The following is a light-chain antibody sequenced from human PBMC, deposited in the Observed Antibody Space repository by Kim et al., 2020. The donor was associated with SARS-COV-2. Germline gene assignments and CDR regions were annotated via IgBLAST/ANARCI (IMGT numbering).Light chain of an antibody. Sequence: SYEPTQPPSVSVSPGQTASITCSGEKLEDKYVCWYQQKAGQSPVLLLYQDTKWPSGIPERFSGSHSGNTATLTISGTQAMDAADYYCQTWDISSVIFGGG. CDR2: QDT. J-gene: IGLJ2*01. V-gene: IGLV3-1*01. CDR3: QTWDISSVI. CDR1: KLEDKY.